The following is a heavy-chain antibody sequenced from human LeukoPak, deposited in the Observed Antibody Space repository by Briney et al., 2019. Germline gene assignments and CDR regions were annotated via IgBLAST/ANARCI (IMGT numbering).Heavy chain of an antibody. Sequence: GGSLRLSCAASGFTVSSNYMSWVRQAPGKGLEWVSVIYSGGSTYYADSVKGRFTISRDNSKNTLYLQMNSLRAEDTVVYYCAREWMATSERGDYYFDYWGQGTLVTVSS. D-gene: IGHD5-24*01. J-gene: IGHJ4*02. CDR2: IYSGGST. V-gene: IGHV3-53*01. CDR1: GFTVSSNY. CDR3: AREWMATSERGDYYFDY.